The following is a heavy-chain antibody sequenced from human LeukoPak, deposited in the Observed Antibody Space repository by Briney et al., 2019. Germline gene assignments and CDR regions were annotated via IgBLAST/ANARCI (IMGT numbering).Heavy chain of an antibody. Sequence: SETLSLTCTVSGGSVSNYYWTWIRQPAGKGLEWIGRVYPSGSTNYNPSLKSRVTMSVDTSKNQVSLKLTSVTAADTAVYYCARHGQNHGFDIWGQGTMVTVSS. V-gene: IGHV4-4*07. CDR2: VYPSGST. CDR3: ARHGQNHGFDI. CDR1: GGSVSNYY. J-gene: IGHJ3*02. D-gene: IGHD5-24*01.